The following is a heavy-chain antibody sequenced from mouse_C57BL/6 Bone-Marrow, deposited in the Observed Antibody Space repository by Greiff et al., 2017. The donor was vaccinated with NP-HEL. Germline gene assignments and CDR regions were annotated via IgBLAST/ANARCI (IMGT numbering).Heavy chain of an antibody. CDR2: IDPSDSYT. CDR3: ARSYYGSSIDY. V-gene: IGHV1-69*01. CDR1: GYTFTSYW. D-gene: IGHD1-1*01. J-gene: IGHJ2*01. Sequence: QVQLQQPGAELVMPGASVKLSCKASGYTFTSYWMHWVKQRPGQGLEWIGAIDPSDSYTNYNQKFKGKSTLTVDKSSSTAYMQLSSLTSEDSAVYYCARSYYGSSIDYWGQGTTLTVSS.